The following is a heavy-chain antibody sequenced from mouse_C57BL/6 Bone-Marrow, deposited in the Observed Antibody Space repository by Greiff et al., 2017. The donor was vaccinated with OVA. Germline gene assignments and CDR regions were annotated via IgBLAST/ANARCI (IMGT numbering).Heavy chain of an antibody. V-gene: IGHV14-4*01. J-gene: IGHJ4*01. CDR3: TTSYSQYYYAMDY. D-gene: IGHD2-10*01. CDR2: IDPENGDT. CDR1: GFNIKDDY. Sequence: EVQLQQSGAELVRPGASVKLSCTASGFNIKDDYMHWVKQRPEQGLEWIGWIDPENGDTEYASKFQGKATITADTSSNTAYLQLSSLTSEDTAVYYCTTSYSQYYYAMDYWGQGTSVTVSS.